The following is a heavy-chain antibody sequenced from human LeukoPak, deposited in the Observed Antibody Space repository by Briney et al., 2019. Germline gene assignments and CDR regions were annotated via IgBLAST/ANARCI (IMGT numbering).Heavy chain of an antibody. CDR3: ARVLSSSWLYYFDY. V-gene: IGHV4-61*02. J-gene: IGHJ4*02. Sequence: SGTLSLTCAVSGGSISSGSYYWSWIRQPAGKGLEWIGRIYTSGSTNYNPSLKSRVTISVDTSKNQFSLKLSSVTAADTAVYYCARVLSSSWLYYFDYWGQGTLVTVSS. D-gene: IGHD6-13*01. CDR1: GGSISSGSYY. CDR2: IYTSGST.